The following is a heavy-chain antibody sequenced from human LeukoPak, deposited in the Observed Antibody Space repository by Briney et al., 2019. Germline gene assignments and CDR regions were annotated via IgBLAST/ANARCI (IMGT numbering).Heavy chain of an antibody. CDR3: AKDGSGSGRHLGYFDY. V-gene: IGHV3-23*01. D-gene: IGHD6-19*01. J-gene: IGHJ4*02. CDR2: MSGSGGST. CDR1: GFTFSSYA. Sequence: GGSLRLSCAASGFTFSSYAMSWVRQAPGKGLEWVSAMSGSGGSTYYADSVKGRFTISRDNSKNTLYLQMNSLRAEDTALYYCAKDGSGSGRHLGYFDYWGQGTLVTVSS.